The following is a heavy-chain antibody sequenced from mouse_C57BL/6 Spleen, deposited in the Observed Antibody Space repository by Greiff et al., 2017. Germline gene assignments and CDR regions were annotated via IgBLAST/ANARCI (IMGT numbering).Heavy chain of an antibody. CDR3: ARWDDYGGVY. CDR2: IDPNSGGT. V-gene: IGHV1-72*01. Sequence: QVQLKQSGAELVKPGASVTLSCKASGYTFTSYWMHWVQQRPGRGLEWIGRIDPNSGGTKNNEMFTSKATLTVDKPTSTAYIKLSSLKAEDSAVYYCARWDDYGGVYWGQGTTLTVSS. J-gene: IGHJ2*01. CDR1: GYTFTSYW. D-gene: IGHD2-4*01.